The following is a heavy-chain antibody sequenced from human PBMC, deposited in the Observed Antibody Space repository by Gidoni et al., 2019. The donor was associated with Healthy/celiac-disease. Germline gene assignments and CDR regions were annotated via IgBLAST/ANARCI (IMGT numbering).Heavy chain of an antibody. CDR2: IWYDGSNK. J-gene: IGHJ6*02. CDR1: GFTFSRYG. D-gene: IGHD1-20*01. Sequence: QVQLVESGGGVVQPGRSLRLSCAASGFTFSRYGMHWVRQAPGKGLEWVAVIWYDGSNKYYADSVKGRFTISRDNSKNTLYLQMNSLRAEDTAVYYCARDRALYNWNDVTHYYYYGMDVWGQGTTVTVSS. CDR3: ARDRALYNWNDVTHYYYYGMDV. V-gene: IGHV3-33*01.